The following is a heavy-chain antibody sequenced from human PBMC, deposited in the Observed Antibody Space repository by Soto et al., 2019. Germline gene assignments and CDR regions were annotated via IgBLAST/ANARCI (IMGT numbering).Heavy chain of an antibody. J-gene: IGHJ4*02. CDR2: ISAYNGNT. CDR3: ARDLVPGYTGFSDY. CDR1: GYTFSNYG. D-gene: IGHD5-12*01. V-gene: IGHV1-18*01. Sequence: ASVKVACKASGYTFSNYGSSWVRQAPGQGLEWMGWISAYNGNTNFAQKLQGRVSLTTDTSSTTAYMELRSLTSDDTAVYYCARDLVPGYTGFSDYWGQGTLVTVSS.